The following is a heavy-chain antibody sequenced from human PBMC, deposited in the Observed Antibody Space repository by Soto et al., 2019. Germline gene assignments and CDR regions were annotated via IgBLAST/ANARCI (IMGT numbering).Heavy chain of an antibody. Sequence: QVQLVESGGGLVEPGGSLRLSCVASGFIFTDYSMTWIRQAPGKGLEWVSYITTGGETTLYADSVKGRFTISRDNAKKALSLEMNSLRVDDTAVYYCARDTQRRDGYNFDSWGPGTLVTVSS. D-gene: IGHD5-12*01. CDR3: ARDTQRRDGYNFDS. V-gene: IGHV3-11*01. CDR1: GFIFTDYS. CDR2: ITTGGETT. J-gene: IGHJ4*02.